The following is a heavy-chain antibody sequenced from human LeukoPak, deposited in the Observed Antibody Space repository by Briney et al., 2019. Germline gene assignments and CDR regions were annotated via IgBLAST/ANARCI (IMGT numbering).Heavy chain of an antibody. Sequence: GGSLRLSCAASGFTVSSDWMSWVRDAPGKGLWWVANIKQDGSEKYYVDSVNDLFSISRDNAKNSLYLQMSSLRAEDTAVYYCARDVSYYYYMDVWGKGTTVTVSS. CDR1: GFTVSSDW. CDR2: IKQDGSEK. V-gene: IGHV3-7*01. J-gene: IGHJ6*03. CDR3: ARDVSYYYYMDV. D-gene: IGHD2/OR15-2a*01.